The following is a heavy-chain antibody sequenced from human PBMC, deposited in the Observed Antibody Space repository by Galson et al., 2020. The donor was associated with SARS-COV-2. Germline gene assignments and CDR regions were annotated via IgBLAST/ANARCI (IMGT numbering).Heavy chain of an antibody. CDR2: IYYSVST. V-gene: IGHV4-39*01. Sequence: ETSETLSLTCTVSGGSISSSSYYWGWIRQPLGKGLEWIGSIYYSVSTYYNPSLKSRVTISVDTSKNQFSLKLSSVTAADTAVYYCARQGDYYDSSGSNFDIWGQGTMVTVSS. J-gene: IGHJ3*02. D-gene: IGHD3-22*01. CDR1: GGSISSSSYY. CDR3: ARQGDYYDSSGSNFDI.